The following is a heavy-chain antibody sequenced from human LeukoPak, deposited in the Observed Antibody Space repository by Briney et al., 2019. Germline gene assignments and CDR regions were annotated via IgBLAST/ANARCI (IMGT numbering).Heavy chain of an antibody. J-gene: IGHJ6*02. CDR3: ARDRGSSSWYGMDV. V-gene: IGHV3-23*01. CDR2: ISGSVDST. Sequence: PGGSLRLSCATSGFSFSSYAMSWVRQAPGKGLEWVSVISGSVDSTYYGDSMKGRFTISRDTYKNTLYLQMNSPRAEDTAIYYCARDRGSSSWYGMDVWGQGTTVTVSS. CDR1: GFSFSSYA. D-gene: IGHD6-13*01.